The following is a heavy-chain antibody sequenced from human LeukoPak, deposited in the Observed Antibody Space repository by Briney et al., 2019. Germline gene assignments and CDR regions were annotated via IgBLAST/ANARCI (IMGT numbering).Heavy chain of an antibody. Sequence: GGSLRLSCAASGFTLSDHYMDWVRQAPGKGLDWVGRIRDKAKRDTTEYAASVKGRFTISRDDSKNSLYLQMNSLRTEDTAVYYCARDKFGLYYDFWSGYGPDYWGQGTLVTVSS. D-gene: IGHD3-3*01. V-gene: IGHV3-72*01. J-gene: IGHJ4*02. CDR3: ARDKFGLYYDFWSGYGPDY. CDR1: GFTLSDHY. CDR2: IRDKAKRDTT.